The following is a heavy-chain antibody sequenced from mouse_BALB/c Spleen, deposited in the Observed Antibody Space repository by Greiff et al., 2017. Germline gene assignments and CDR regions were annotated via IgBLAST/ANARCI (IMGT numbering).Heavy chain of an antibody. V-gene: IGHV3-6*02. Sequence: EVQLVESGPGLVKPSQSLSLTCSVTGYSITSGYSWNWIRQFPGNKLEWMGSISYDGSNNYNPSLKNRISITRDTSKNQFFLKLNSVTTEDTATYYCARDHYGNYVHYYAMDYGGQGTSVTVSS. CDR3: ARDHYGNYVHYYAMDY. CDR1: GYSITSGYS. J-gene: IGHJ4*01. D-gene: IGHD2-1*01. CDR2: ISYDGSN.